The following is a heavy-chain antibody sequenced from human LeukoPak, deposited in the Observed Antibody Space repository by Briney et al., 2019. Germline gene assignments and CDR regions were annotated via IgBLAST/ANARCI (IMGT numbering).Heavy chain of an antibody. Sequence: GASVKVSCNASGYAFTAYYIHWVRQAPGQGLDWMGWINPNSGGTNYAQRFQGRVTMTRDTSITTAYMALSRLRSDDTAVDSCASPWGRWFGELIWYSDLWGRGTLVTVSS. CDR2: INPNSGGT. CDR3: ASPWGRWFGELIWYSDL. CDR1: GYAFTAYY. D-gene: IGHD3-10*01. J-gene: IGHJ2*01. V-gene: IGHV1-2*02.